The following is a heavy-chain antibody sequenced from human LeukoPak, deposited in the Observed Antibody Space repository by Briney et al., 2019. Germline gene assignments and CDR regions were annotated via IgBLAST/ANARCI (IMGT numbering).Heavy chain of an antibody. CDR3: ARHVRDRVVIAARRLYFDY. D-gene: IGHD6-6*01. J-gene: IGHJ4*02. CDR2: IYTSGST. Sequence: SETLSLTCTVSGGSINSYYWSWIRQPAGKGLEWIGRIYTSGSTNYNPSLKSRVTISVDTSKNQFSLKLSSVTAADTAVYYCARHVRDRVVIAARRLYFDYWGQGTLVTVSS. V-gene: IGHV4-4*07. CDR1: GGSINSYY.